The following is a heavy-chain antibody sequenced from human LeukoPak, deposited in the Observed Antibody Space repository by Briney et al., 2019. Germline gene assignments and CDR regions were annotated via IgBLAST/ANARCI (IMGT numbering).Heavy chain of an antibody. V-gene: IGHV4-34*01. D-gene: IGHD4-17*01. CDR2: LNHSGST. Sequence: PSETLSLTCAVYGGSFSGYYWSWIRQPPGKGLEWIGELNHSGSTNYNPSLKSRVTISVDTSKNQFSLKLSSVTAADTAVYYCARRSGDSYYYYYYMDVWGKGTTVTISS. J-gene: IGHJ6*03. CDR3: ARRSGDSYYYYYYMDV. CDR1: GGSFSGYY.